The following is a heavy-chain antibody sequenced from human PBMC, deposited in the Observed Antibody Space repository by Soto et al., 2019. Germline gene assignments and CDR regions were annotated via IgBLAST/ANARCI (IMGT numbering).Heavy chain of an antibody. CDR2: NYWDDDK. CDR1: GFSLSTSGVG. V-gene: IGHV2-5*02. CDR3: AHLITIFRVATHGTFDI. D-gene: IGHD3-3*01. J-gene: IGHJ3*02. Sequence: SGPTLVNRIQTLTLTCTFSGFSLSTSGVGVGWIRQPPGKALEWLALNYWDDDKRYRPSMKTRLTSTKATSKNQVVLTMTNMDPVDTATYYCAHLITIFRVATHGTFDIWGQGTMVTVSS.